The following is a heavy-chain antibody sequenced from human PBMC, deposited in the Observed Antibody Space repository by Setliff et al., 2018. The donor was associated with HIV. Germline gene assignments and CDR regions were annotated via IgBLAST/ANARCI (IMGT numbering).Heavy chain of an antibody. J-gene: IGHJ3*01. Sequence: SETLSLTCTVSGGSISNYYWNWIRQPPGKGLEWIGYIYYTGSTNYDPSLKSRVTISLATSKDQFSLKLSSVTAADTAIYYCARGDNYYYTSGTFHNGLDCFDFWGQGTMVTVSS. CDR1: GGSISNYY. CDR2: IYYTGST. D-gene: IGHD3-10*01. CDR3: ARGDNYYYTSGTFHNGLDCFDF. V-gene: IGHV4-59*01.